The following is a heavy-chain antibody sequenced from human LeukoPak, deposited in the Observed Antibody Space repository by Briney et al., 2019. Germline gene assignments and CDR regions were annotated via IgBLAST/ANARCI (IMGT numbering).Heavy chain of an antibody. CDR2: ISWNSGSI. J-gene: IGHJ4*02. Sequence: GGSLRLSCAASGFTFDDYAMHWVRQAPGKGLEWVSGISWNSGSIGYADSVKGRFTISRDNAKNSLYLQMNSLRAEDTALYYCAKGGTYEYYFDYWGQGTLVTVSS. V-gene: IGHV3-9*01. CDR3: AKGGTYEYYFDY. CDR1: GFTFDDYA. D-gene: IGHD2-15*01.